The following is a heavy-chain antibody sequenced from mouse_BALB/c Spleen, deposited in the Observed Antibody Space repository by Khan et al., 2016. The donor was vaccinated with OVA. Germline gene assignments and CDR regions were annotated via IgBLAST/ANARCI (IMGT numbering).Heavy chain of an antibody. D-gene: IGHD1-2*01. J-gene: IGHJ4*01. V-gene: IGHV5-12-2*01. CDR1: GFTFSSNT. Sequence: EVELVESGGGLVQPGGSLKLSCAASGFTFSSNTMSWVRQTPEKRLEWVAYITNGGGNTYYPDTVKGRFTISRDNAKNTLYLKMSSLKSEDTAIYYCARIPTFITTALDYWGQGTSVTVSS. CDR3: ARIPTFITTALDY. CDR2: ITNGGGNT.